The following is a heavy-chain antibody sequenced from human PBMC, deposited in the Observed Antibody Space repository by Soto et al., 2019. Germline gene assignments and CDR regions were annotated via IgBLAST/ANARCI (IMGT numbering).Heavy chain of an antibody. Sequence: GESLKISCKGSGYSFTNYWIGWVRQMPGKGLEWMGIIYSADSQTRYSPSFQGQVTISVDKSISTAYLQWSTLKASDSAMYYCARLIPRSYGSSRGMDVWGQGTTVTVSS. V-gene: IGHV5-51*01. CDR3: ARLIPRSYGSSRGMDV. CDR1: GYSFTNYW. CDR2: IYSADSQT. J-gene: IGHJ6*02. D-gene: IGHD5-18*01.